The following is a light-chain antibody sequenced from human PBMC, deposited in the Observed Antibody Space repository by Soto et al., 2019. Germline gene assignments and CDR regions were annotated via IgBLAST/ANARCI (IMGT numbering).Light chain of an antibody. J-gene: IGKJ4*01. CDR3: QQYGNSVLT. Sequence: EIVMTQSPATLSVSPGERATLSCRASQSVRSNLAWYQQKPGQAPRLLIYGASTRATGIPARFSGSGSGTEFTLTISSLQSEDFAVYYCQQYGNSVLTFGGGTKVEIK. CDR2: GAS. V-gene: IGKV3-15*01. CDR1: QSVRSN.